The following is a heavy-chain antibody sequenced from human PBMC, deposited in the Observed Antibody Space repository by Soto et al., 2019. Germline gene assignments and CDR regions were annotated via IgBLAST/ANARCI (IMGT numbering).Heavy chain of an antibody. CDR3: AKGGSSSARYFDT. V-gene: IGHV3-30*18. J-gene: IGHJ5*02. CDR1: GFTFSGYG. Sequence: QVQVVESGGGVVQPGRSLRLSCVASGFTFSGYGMHWVRQAPGKGLEWVAIVSFEGSNRYYADSVKGRFTVSRDNSRNTLSLQMNSLTPDDTAVYYCAKGGSSSARYFDTWGQGTLVTVYS. D-gene: IGHD6-6*01. CDR2: VSFEGSNR.